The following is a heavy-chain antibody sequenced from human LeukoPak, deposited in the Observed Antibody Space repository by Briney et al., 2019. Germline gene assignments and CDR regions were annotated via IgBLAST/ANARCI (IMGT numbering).Heavy chain of an antibody. CDR3: ARGEHYDILTGYLALGGAFDI. CDR2: INPSGGST. J-gene: IGHJ3*02. Sequence: ASVKVSCKASGYTFTSYYMHWVRQAPGQGLEWMGIINPSGGSTSYAQKFQGRVTMTRDMSTSTVYMELSSLRSEDTAVYYCARGEHYDILTGYLALGGAFDIWGQGTMVTVSS. CDR1: GYTFTSYY. V-gene: IGHV1-46*01. D-gene: IGHD3-9*01.